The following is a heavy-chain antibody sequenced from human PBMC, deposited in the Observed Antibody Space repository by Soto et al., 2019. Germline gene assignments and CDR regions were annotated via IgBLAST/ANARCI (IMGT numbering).Heavy chain of an antibody. V-gene: IGHV4-30-4*01. Sequence: SETLSLTCTVSGDSISSGDYYWSWIRQPPGKGLEWIGCIFDSGTTYTNPSLRSQVAISLDTSKNHFSLTLSSVTAADTAVYYCARGPSGDKVHYWGQGALVTVSS. D-gene: IGHD7-27*01. CDR1: GDSISSGDYY. CDR2: IFDSGTT. CDR3: ARGPSGDKVHY. J-gene: IGHJ4*02.